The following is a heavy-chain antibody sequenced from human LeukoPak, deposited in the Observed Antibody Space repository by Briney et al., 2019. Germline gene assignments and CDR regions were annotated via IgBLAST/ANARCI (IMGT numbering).Heavy chain of an antibody. J-gene: IGHJ4*02. Sequence: GGSLRLSCAASGFTFDDYAMHWVRQAPGKGLEWVSGISWNSGSIGYADSVKGRFTISRDNSKNTLYLQMNSLRAEDTAIYYCAKDAGATMIIVVNYFDYWGQGTLVTVSS. CDR1: GFTFDDYA. CDR2: ISWNSGSI. CDR3: AKDAGATMIIVVNYFDY. V-gene: IGHV3-9*01. D-gene: IGHD3-22*01.